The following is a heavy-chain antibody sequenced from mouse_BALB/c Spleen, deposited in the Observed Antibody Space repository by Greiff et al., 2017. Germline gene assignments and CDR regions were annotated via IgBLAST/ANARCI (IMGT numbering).Heavy chain of an antibody. V-gene: IGHV5-6-5*01. Sequence: EVMLVESGGGLVKPGGSLKLSCAASGFTFSSYAMSWVRQTPEKRLEWVASISSGGSTYYPDGVKGRFTISRDNARNILYLQMSSLRSEDTAMYYCAAFYYYGSSYNAMDYWGQGTSVTVSS. J-gene: IGHJ4*01. CDR3: AAFYYYGSSYNAMDY. D-gene: IGHD1-1*01. CDR1: GFTFSSYA. CDR2: ISSGGST.